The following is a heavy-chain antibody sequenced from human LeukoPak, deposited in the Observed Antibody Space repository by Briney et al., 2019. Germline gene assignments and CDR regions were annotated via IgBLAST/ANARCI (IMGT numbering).Heavy chain of an antibody. CDR2: SKYRGNS. D-gene: IGHD3-3*01. Sequence: SETLSLTCTVSGDSIRSYHWSWIRQPPGKGLEWIVYSKYRGNSVSNPSLSSRVTTSVDTSRNQFSLSLTSVTAADTAVYYCARHYDEYAFGLDVWGRGTAVTVSS. V-gene: IGHV4-59*08. CDR3: ARHYDEYAFGLDV. CDR1: GDSIRSYH. J-gene: IGHJ6*02.